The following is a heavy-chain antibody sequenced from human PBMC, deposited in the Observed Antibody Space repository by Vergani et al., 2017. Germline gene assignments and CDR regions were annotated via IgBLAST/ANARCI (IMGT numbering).Heavy chain of an antibody. V-gene: IGHV5-51*01. J-gene: IGHJ5*02. CDR2: IYPGDSDT. Sequence: EVQLVQSGAEVKKPGESLKISCKGSGYSFTSYWIGWVRQMPGKGLEWMGIIYPGDSDTRYSPSFQGQVTISADKSISTAYLQWSSLKASDTAMYYCPRLGIAVAGIWDWFDPWGQGTLVTVSS. CDR1: GYSFTSYW. CDR3: PRLGIAVAGIWDWFDP. D-gene: IGHD6-19*01.